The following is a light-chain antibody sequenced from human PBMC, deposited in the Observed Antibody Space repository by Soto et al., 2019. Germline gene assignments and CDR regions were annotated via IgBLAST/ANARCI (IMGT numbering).Light chain of an antibody. V-gene: IGKV1-27*01. CDR3: QMYNSAPQIT. CDR1: QDIGDY. CDR2: EAS. J-gene: IGKJ4*01. Sequence: DIQMTQSPASLSASVGDRVTITCRASQDIGDYLAWYQQKPWKVPKVLIYEASTLQSGVPSRFSGSGSGTDFTLTISGLQPEDVATFYCQMYNSAPQITFGGGTKVEIK.